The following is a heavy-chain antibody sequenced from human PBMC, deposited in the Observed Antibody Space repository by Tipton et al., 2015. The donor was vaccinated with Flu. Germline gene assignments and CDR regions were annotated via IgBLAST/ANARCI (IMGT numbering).Heavy chain of an antibody. CDR1: GGSVSNSGYS. Sequence: TLSPTCTVSGGSVSNSGYSWSWIRQPPGKGLEWIGHFSHTGTTYYNPSLKSRVTISVDGSNNQLSLKLSSVTAADTAVYYCARVLVAGTGPLFDYWGQGTLVTVSS. CDR2: FSHTGTT. J-gene: IGHJ4*02. V-gene: IGHV4-30-2*01. D-gene: IGHD6-19*01. CDR3: ARVLVAGTGPLFDY.